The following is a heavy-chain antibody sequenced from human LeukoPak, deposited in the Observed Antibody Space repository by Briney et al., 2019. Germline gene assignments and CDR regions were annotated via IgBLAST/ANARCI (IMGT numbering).Heavy chain of an antibody. V-gene: IGHV3-48*03. D-gene: IGHD3-22*01. J-gene: IGHJ4*02. CDR2: ISSSGSTI. CDR3: AKPLGYYDSSGPPPYYFDY. Sequence: GGSLRLSCAASGFTFSSYEMNWVRQAPGEGLEWVSYISSSGSTIYYADSVKGRFTISRDNAKNSLYLQMNSLRAEDTAVYYCAKPLGYYDSSGPPPYYFDYWGQGTLVTVSS. CDR1: GFTFSSYE.